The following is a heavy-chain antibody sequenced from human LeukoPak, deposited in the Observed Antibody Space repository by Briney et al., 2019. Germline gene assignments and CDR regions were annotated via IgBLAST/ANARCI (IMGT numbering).Heavy chain of an antibody. CDR2: ISFDGGNK. Sequence: PGRSLRLTCAVSGFTFNNYAIHWIRQAPGKGLEWVAIISFDGGNKYYADSVKGRFTISRDNSKNTLYLQMNSLRAENTVVYYCARDGIVGSPLFKFDYWGQGTLVTVSS. CDR3: ARDGIVGSPLFKFDY. J-gene: IGHJ4*02. D-gene: IGHD1-26*01. CDR1: GFTFNNYA. V-gene: IGHV3-30-3*01.